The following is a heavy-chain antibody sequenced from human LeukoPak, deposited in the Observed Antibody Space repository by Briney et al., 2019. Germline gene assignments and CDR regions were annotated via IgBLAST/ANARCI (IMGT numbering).Heavy chain of an antibody. Sequence: GGSLRLSCAASGFTFNKYWMSWVRQAPGKGLGRVASINQGGSEKYYVDSVKGRFTISRDNAKNSLYLQMNSLRADDTALYYCARSRGDFWGQGTLVTVSS. V-gene: IGHV3-7*01. J-gene: IGHJ4*02. CDR3: ARSRGDF. CDR1: GFTFNKYW. CDR2: INQGGSEK.